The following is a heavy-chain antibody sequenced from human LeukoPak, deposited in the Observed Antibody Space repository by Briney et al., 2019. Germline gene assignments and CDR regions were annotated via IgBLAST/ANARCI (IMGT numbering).Heavy chain of an antibody. V-gene: IGHV3-74*01. CDR2: INSDGSTT. CDR1: GFTFSSYW. CDR3: SRDTADDAFDI. Sequence: PGGSLIISCAASGFTFSSYWMHWVRQAPGKGLVWVSRINSDGSTTSYADSVKGRFTISRDNAKNTLYLQMNSLRAEDTAVYYCSRDTADDAFDIWGQWSIVTVSS. J-gene: IGHJ3*02.